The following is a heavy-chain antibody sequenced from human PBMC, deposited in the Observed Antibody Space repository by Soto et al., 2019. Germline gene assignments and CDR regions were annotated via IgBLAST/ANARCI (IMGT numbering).Heavy chain of an antibody. Sequence: ASVKVSCKASGYTFTSYAMHWVRQAPGQRLEWMGWINAGNGNTKYSQKFQGRVTITRDTSASTAYMELSSLRSEDTAVYYCARGAAVAPYNWFDPLGQGTLVTVS. CDR3: ARGAAVAPYNWFDP. V-gene: IGHV1-3*01. CDR2: INAGNGNT. D-gene: IGHD6-19*01. J-gene: IGHJ5*02. CDR1: GYTFTSYA.